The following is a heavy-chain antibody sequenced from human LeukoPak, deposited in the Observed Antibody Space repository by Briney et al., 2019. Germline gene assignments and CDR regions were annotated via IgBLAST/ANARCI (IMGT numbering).Heavy chain of an antibody. J-gene: IGHJ5*02. D-gene: IGHD2-21*01. CDR1: GFTFNTYW. Sequence: GESLKISCAASGFTFNTYWMTWVRQAPGKGLEWVANIKQDGSDKRYVDSVKGRFTISRDSAKSSLYLQMNSLRADDTAVYYCARDSDWASDHWGQGTLVTVSS. V-gene: IGHV3-7*01. CDR2: IKQDGSDK. CDR3: ARDSDWASDH.